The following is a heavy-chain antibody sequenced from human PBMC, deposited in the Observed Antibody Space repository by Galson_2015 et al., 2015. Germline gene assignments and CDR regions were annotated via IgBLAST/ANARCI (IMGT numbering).Heavy chain of an antibody. CDR3: ARYPFPDYMAMNAFDI. D-gene: IGHD4-11*01. Sequence: QSGAEVKKPGESLRISCKGSGYSFTSYWISWVRQMPGKGLEWMGRIDPSDSYTNYSPSFQGHVTISADKSISTAYLQWSSLKASDTAMYYCARYPFPDYMAMNAFDIWGQGTMVTVSS. CDR1: GYSFTSYW. CDR2: IDPSDSYT. V-gene: IGHV5-10-1*01. J-gene: IGHJ3*02.